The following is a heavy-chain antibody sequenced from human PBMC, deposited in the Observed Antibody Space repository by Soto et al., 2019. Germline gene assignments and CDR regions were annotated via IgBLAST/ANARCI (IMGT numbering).Heavy chain of an antibody. CDR1: GFTFSSYG. J-gene: IGHJ3*02. V-gene: IGHV3-30*18. Sequence: QVQLVESGGGVVQPGRSLRPSCAASGFTFSSYGMHWVRQAPGKGLEWVAVISYDGSNKYYADSVKGRFTISRDNSKNTLYLQMNSLSAEDTAVYYCAKNYDSSGLDAFDIWGQGTMVTVSS. D-gene: IGHD3-22*01. CDR3: AKNYDSSGLDAFDI. CDR2: ISYDGSNK.